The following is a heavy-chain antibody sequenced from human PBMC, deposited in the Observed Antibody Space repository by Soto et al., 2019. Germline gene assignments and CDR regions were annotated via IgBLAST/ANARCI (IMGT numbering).Heavy chain of an antibody. Sequence: ASVKVSCKASGYTFTGYYMHWVRQAPGQGLEWMGWINPNSGGTNYAQKFQGRVTITADESTSTAYMELSSLRSEDTAVYYCASDHGSGSYYIDYWGQGTLVTVSS. CDR1: GYTFTGYY. CDR2: INPNSGGT. V-gene: IGHV1-2*02. CDR3: ASDHGSGSYYIDY. J-gene: IGHJ4*02. D-gene: IGHD3-10*01.